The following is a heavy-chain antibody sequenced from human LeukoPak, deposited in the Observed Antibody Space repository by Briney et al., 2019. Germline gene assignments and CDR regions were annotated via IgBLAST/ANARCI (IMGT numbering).Heavy chain of an antibody. CDR1: GFTFSSYA. D-gene: IGHD1-26*01. Sequence: PGGTLRLSCAVSGFTFSSYAMTWVRQAPGQGLEWVSSISNSSGSTYYADSVKGRFTISRDNSKNTLYLQMNSLRAGDTAVYFCAKEWEPSTDYWGQGTLVTVSS. J-gene: IGHJ4*02. CDR2: ISNSSGST. V-gene: IGHV3-23*01. CDR3: AKEWEPSTDY.